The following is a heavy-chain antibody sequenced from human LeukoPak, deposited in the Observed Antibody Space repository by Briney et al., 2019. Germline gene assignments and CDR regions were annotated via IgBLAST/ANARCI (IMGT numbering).Heavy chain of an antibody. Sequence: SETLSLTCTVSGGSLSSYYWSWIRQPPGKGLEGIGYIYYSGSTNYNPSLKSRVTISVDTSKNQFSLKLSSVTAADTAVYYCARDHKSDYYDSSGYYVYALDIWGQGTMVTVSS. V-gene: IGHV4-59*01. CDR2: IYYSGST. D-gene: IGHD3-22*01. CDR3: ARDHKSDYYDSSGYYVYALDI. J-gene: IGHJ3*02. CDR1: GGSLSSYY.